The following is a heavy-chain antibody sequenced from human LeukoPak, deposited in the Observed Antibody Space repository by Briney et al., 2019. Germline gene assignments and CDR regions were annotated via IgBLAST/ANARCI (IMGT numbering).Heavy chain of an antibody. V-gene: IGHV1-46*01. J-gene: IGHJ5*02. CDR3: ARGIGAYYDFWSGYPDSDWFDP. D-gene: IGHD3-3*01. CDR2: INPSGGST. CDR1: GYTFTSYY. Sequence: SVKVSCKASGYTFTSYYMHWVRQAPRQGLEWMGIINPSGGSTSYAQKFQGRVTMTRDTSTSTVYMELSSLRSEDTAVYYCARGIGAYYDFWSGYPDSDWFDPWGQGTLVTVSS.